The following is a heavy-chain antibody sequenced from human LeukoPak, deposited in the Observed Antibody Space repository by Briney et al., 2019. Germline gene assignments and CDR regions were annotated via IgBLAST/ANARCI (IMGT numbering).Heavy chain of an antibody. CDR2: IKQDGSEK. V-gene: IGHV3-7*01. CDR3: ARDAPYYSLRYYYGMDA. Sequence: PGGSLRLSCAASGFTFSSYWMSWVRQAPGKGLEWVANIKQDGSEKYYVDSVKGRFTISRDNAKNSLYLQMNSLRAEDTAVYYCARDAPYYSLRYYYGMDAWGQGTTVTVSS. J-gene: IGHJ6*02. CDR1: GFTFSSYW. D-gene: IGHD3-10*01.